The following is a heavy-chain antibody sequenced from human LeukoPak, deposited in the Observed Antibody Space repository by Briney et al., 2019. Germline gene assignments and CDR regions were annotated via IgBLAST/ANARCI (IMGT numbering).Heavy chain of an antibody. CDR1: GYTFTGYY. V-gene: IGHV1-2*02. Sequence: ASVKVSCKASGYTFTGYYMHWVRQAPGQGLEWMGWINPNSGGTNYAQKFQGRVTMTRDTSISTAYMELSRLRSDDTAVYYCARDIGTQLWLPNYYYGMDVWGQGTTVTVSS. J-gene: IGHJ6*02. CDR2: INPNSGGT. D-gene: IGHD5-18*01. CDR3: ARDIGTQLWLPNYYYGMDV.